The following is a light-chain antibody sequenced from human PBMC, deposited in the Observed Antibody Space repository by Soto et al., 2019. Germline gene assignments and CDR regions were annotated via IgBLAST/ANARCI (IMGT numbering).Light chain of an antibody. CDR3: QQSYVTPWT. Sequence: AIRMTQSPSSLSASTGDRVTITCRASQGISSYLAWYQQKPGKAPKLLIYGASSLHSGVPSRFSGSGSGTDFTLTISSLQPEDFATYYCQQSYVTPWTLGQGTKVDI. CDR1: QGISSY. V-gene: IGKV1-8*01. J-gene: IGKJ1*01. CDR2: GAS.